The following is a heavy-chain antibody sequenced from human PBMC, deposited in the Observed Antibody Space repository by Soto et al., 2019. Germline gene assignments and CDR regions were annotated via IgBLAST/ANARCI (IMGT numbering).Heavy chain of an antibody. D-gene: IGHD3-9*01. Sequence: ASVKVSCKASGGTFSSYAISWVRQAPGQGLEWMGRIIPILGIANYAQKFQGRVTITEDKSTSTAYMELSSLRSEDTAVYYCARDKVDDDILTGTSFDYWGQGTLVTVSS. CDR3: ARDKVDDDILTGTSFDY. J-gene: IGHJ4*02. CDR1: GGTFSSYA. V-gene: IGHV1-69*04. CDR2: IIPILGIA.